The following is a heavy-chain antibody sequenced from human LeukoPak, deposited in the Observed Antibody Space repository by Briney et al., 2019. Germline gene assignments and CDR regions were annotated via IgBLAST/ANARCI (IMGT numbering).Heavy chain of an antibody. J-gene: IGHJ4*02. CDR3: ARRRDLYSGSYYPFDY. CDR2: IYPGDSDA. D-gene: IGHD1-26*01. V-gene: IGHV5-51*01. Sequence: GESLKISCKGSGYSFTNYWIGWVRQMPGKGLKWMGIIYPGDSDARYSPSFQGQVTISADKSISTAYLQWSSLKASDTAMYYCARRRDLYSGSYYPFDYWGQGTLVTVSS. CDR1: GYSFTNYW.